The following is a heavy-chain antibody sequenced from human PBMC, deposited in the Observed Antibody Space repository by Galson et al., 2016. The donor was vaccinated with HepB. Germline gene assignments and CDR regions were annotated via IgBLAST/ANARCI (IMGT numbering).Heavy chain of an antibody. Sequence: SVKVSCKASGDTFSNYAISWVRQAPGQGLEWMGGIIPIFGTANNAQKLQGRVTITADKSTSTAYMELSSLRSEDTAVYYCARGGDYFDSSGSYFAEYFQHWGQGTLVTVSS. D-gene: IGHD3-22*01. CDR1: GDTFSNYA. CDR3: ARGGDYFDSSGSYFAEYFQH. J-gene: IGHJ1*01. CDR2: IIPIFGTA. V-gene: IGHV1-69*06.